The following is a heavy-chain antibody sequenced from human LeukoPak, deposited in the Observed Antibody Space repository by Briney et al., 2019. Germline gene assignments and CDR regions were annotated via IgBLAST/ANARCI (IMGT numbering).Heavy chain of an antibody. D-gene: IGHD1-14*01. CDR3: AKVGNLNTFDY. CDR1: GYTFTSYA. J-gene: IGHJ4*02. Sequence: ASVKVSCKASGYTFTSYAMHWVRQAPGQRLEWMGWINAGNGNTKYSQKFRGRVTITRDTSATTAYMELSSLRSEDTAVYYCAKVGNLNTFDYWGQGTLVTVSS. CDR2: INAGNGNT. V-gene: IGHV1-3*01.